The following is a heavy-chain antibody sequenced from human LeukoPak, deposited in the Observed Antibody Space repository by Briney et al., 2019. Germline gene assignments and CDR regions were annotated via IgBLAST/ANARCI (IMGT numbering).Heavy chain of an antibody. V-gene: IGHV3-9*01. D-gene: IGHD3-16*01. CDR2: ISWNSGSI. CDR1: GFTFDDYA. CDR3: TRRLDD. J-gene: IGHJ4*02. Sequence: PGGSLRFSCAASGFTFDDYAMHWVRQAPGKGLEWVSGISWNSGSIGYADSVKGRFTISRDNAQNSLYLQMNGLRVEDTAVYYCTRRLDDWGQGTLVTVSS.